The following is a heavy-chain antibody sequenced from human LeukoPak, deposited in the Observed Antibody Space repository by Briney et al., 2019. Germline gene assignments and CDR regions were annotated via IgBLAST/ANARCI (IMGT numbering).Heavy chain of an antibody. Sequence: SETLSLTCAVYGGSFSGYYWSWIRQPPGKGLEWIGEINHSGSTNYNPSLKSRVTISVDTSKNQFSLKLSSVTAADTAVYYCARPFCLASDSSGYYFIWGQGTLVTVSS. CDR1: GGSFSGYY. D-gene: IGHD3-22*01. CDR3: ARPFCLASDSSGYYFI. J-gene: IGHJ4*02. V-gene: IGHV4-34*01. CDR2: INHSGST.